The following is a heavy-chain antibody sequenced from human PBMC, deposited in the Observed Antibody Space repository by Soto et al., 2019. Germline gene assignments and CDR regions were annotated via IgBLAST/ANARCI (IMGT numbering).Heavy chain of an antibody. J-gene: IGHJ5*02. D-gene: IGHD6-6*01. CDR3: ARDLLSSSSGHWFDP. V-gene: IGHV3-33*01. CDR2: IWYDGSNK. Sequence: GGSLRLSCAASGFTFSSYGMHWVRQAPGKGLEWVAVIWYDGSNKYYADSVKGRFTISRDNSKNTLYLQMNSLRAEDTAVYYCARDLLSSSSGHWFDPWGQGTLVTVSS. CDR1: GFTFSSYG.